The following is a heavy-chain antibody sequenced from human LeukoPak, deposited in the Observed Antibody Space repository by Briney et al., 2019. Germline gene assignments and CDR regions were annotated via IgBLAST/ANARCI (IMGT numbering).Heavy chain of an antibody. CDR2: ISSSSSYI. CDR3: AREGDDSSGYWWGGPDY. D-gene: IGHD3-22*01. CDR1: GFTFSSYS. Sequence: GGSLRLSCAASGFTFSSYSMNWVRQAPGKGLEWVSSISSSSSYIYYADSVKGRFTISRDNAKNSLYLQMNSLRAEDTAVYYCAREGDDSSGYWWGGPDYWGQGTLVTVSS. V-gene: IGHV3-21*01. J-gene: IGHJ4*02.